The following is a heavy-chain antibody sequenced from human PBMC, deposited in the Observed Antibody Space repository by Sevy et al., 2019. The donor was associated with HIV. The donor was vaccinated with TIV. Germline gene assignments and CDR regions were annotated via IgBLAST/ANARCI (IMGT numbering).Heavy chain of an antibody. CDR2: ISGSGGSS. J-gene: IGHJ4*02. V-gene: IGHV3-23*01. D-gene: IGHD3-22*01. CDR3: AKDLYYDXSLFDY. Sequence: GGSLRLSCVASEFRLSNYAMNWVRQAPGKGLEWVSGISGSGGSSYYADSVKGRFTISRDNSKNTLYLQMNSLRAEDTAMYYCAKDLYYDXSLFDYXGQGILVTVSS. CDR1: EFRLSNYA.